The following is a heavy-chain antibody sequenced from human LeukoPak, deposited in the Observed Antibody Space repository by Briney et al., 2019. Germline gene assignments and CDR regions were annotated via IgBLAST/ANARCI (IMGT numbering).Heavy chain of an antibody. CDR1: GFTFSSYE. CDR3: MTYYYGSGSGGAWFDP. CDR2: ISSSGSTI. D-gene: IGHD3-10*01. Sequence: PGRSLRLSCAASGFTFSSYEMNWVRQAPGKGLEWVSYISSSGSTIYYADSVEGRFTISRDNAKNSLYLQMNSLRAEDTAVYYCMTYYYGSGSGGAWFDPWGQGTLVTVSS. V-gene: IGHV3-48*03. J-gene: IGHJ5*02.